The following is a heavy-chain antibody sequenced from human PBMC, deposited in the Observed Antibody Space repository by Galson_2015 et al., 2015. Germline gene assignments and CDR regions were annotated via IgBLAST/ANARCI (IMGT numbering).Heavy chain of an antibody. CDR1: GYTFTTSDY. V-gene: IGHV1-46*01. Sequence: SVKVSCKAFGYTFTTSDYMHWVRQAPGEGLEWMGIINPSDGITNYTQKFQGRVTMTRDTSTSTVYIEVSSLRSEDTAVYYCARAADQYFDYWGQGTPATVSS. CDR3: ARAADQYFDY. D-gene: IGHD4-11*01. J-gene: IGHJ4*02. CDR2: INPSDGIT.